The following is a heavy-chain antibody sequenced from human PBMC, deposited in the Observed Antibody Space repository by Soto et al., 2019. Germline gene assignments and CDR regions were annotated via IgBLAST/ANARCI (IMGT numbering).Heavy chain of an antibody. CDR1: GYTFTSYY. CDR3: ARGGIAARPGSYYYYYGMDV. Sequence: QVQLVQSGAEVKKPGASVKVSCKASGYTFTSYYMHWVRQAPGQGLEWMGIINPSGGSTSYAQKFQGRVTMTRDTSTSTVYMELSSLRSEDTAVYYCARGGIAARPGSYYYYYGMDVWGQGTTVTVSS. D-gene: IGHD6-6*01. J-gene: IGHJ6*02. V-gene: IGHV1-46*01. CDR2: INPSGGST.